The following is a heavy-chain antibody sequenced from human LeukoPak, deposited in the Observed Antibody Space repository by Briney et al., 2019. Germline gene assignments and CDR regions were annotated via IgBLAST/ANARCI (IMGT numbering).Heavy chain of an antibody. V-gene: IGHV3-23*01. CDR2: ISGSGGST. Sequence: GGSLRLSCAASGFTFSSYAMSWVRQAPGKGLEWVSAISGSGGSTYYADSVKGRFTISRDNSKNTLYLQMNSPRAEDTAVYYCAKHVVTMIVVVITTGYFDYWGQGTLVTVSS. CDR3: AKHVVTMIVVVITTGYFDY. D-gene: IGHD3-22*01. J-gene: IGHJ4*02. CDR1: GFTFSSYA.